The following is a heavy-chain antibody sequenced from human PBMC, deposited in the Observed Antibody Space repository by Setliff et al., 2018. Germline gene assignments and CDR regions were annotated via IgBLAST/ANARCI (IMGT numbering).Heavy chain of an antibody. D-gene: IGHD1-1*01. J-gene: IGHJ6*02. CDR1: GGTLSDYA. CDR2: ITPIFETA. CDR3: ARDSVTLGQLERRGGFRYYDMDV. Sequence: GASVKVSCKASGGTLSDYAFSWVRQAPGQGLEWVGGITPIFETAHYAQKFQDRVTITADKSTSTVYMELNSLISEDTAVYLCARDSVTLGQLERRGGFRYYDMDVWGQGTTVTVSS. V-gene: IGHV1-69*06.